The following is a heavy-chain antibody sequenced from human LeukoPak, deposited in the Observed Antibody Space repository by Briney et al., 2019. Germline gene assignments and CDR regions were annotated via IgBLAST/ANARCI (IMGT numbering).Heavy chain of an antibody. CDR2: IYHSGTT. D-gene: IGHD3-10*01. Sequence: PSQTLSLTCAVSGGSISNGGYSWSWIRQPPGKGLEWIGLIYHSGTTHYNPSLKSRLTFSLDTSKNQFSLKLSSVTAADTAVYYCVRQVPYGSDLNPNYYYYYMDVWGKGTTVTVSS. V-gene: IGHV4-30-2*03. CDR3: VRQVPYGSDLNPNYYYYYMDV. CDR1: GGSISNGGYS. J-gene: IGHJ6*03.